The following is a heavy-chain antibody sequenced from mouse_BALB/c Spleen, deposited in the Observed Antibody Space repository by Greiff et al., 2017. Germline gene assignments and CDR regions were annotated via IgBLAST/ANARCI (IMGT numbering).Heavy chain of an antibody. Sequence: DVKLVESGPGLVKPSQSLSLTCTVTGYSITSDYAWNWIRQFPGNKLEWMGYISYSGSTSYNPSLKSRISITRDTSKNQFFLQLNSVTTEDTATYYCARGSSYVDYAMDYWGQGTSVTVSS. J-gene: IGHJ4*01. D-gene: IGHD1-1*01. CDR2: ISYSGST. V-gene: IGHV3-2*02. CDR1: GYSITSDYA. CDR3: ARGSSYVDYAMDY.